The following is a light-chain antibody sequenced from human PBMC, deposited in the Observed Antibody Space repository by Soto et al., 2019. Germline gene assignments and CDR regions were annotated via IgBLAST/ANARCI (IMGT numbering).Light chain of an antibody. V-gene: IGLV2-8*01. CDR2: EVS. CDR1: SSDVGAYKY. CDR3: TSYVGSDIWV. J-gene: IGLJ3*02. Sequence: QSLLTQPPSASGSPGQSVTISCTGTSSDVGAYKYVSWYQQYPGKAPKLMIYEVSKRPSGVPDRFSGSKSGNTASLTVSGLQAEDEADYYCTSYVGSDIWVFGGGTKVTVL.